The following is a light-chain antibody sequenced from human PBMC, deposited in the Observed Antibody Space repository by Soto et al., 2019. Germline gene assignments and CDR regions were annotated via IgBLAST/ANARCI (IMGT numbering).Light chain of an antibody. CDR3: QQYGTSPWT. J-gene: IGKJ1*01. Sequence: EIVLTQSPGTLSLSPGERATLYCRASQSVSSTYLAWYQQKPGQAPRLLIYGTSSRATGIPDRFSGSGSGTDFSLTISRLEPEDFALYYCQQYGTSPWTFGQGTKVDNK. CDR2: GTS. CDR1: QSVSSTY. V-gene: IGKV3-20*01.